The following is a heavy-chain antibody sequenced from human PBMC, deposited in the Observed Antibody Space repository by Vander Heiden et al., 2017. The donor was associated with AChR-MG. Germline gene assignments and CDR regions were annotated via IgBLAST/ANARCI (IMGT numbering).Heavy chain of an antibody. CDR2: IHGSGGTT. J-gene: IGHJ4*02. V-gene: IGHV3-23*01. CDR1: RFNFSSHA. Sequence: EVHLLESGGGLVQPGGSLRLSCAASRFNFSSHAMSWVRQAPGRGLEWVSTIHGSGGTTFYADSVKGRFTISRDDSKSTLYLEMKSLRAEDTAVYYCALEEWGYFDYWGQGTLVTVS. D-gene: IGHD1-1*01. CDR3: ALEEWGYFDY.